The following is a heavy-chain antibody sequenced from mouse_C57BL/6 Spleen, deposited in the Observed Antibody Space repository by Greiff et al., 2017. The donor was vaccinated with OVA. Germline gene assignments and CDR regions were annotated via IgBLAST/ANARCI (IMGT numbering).Heavy chain of an antibody. Sequence: EVQRVESEGGLVQPGSSMKLSCTASGFTFSDYYMAWVRQVPEKGLEWVANINYDGSSTYYLDSLKSRFIISRDNAKNILYLQMSSLKSEDTATYYCARGGILYPFAYWGQGTLVTVSA. D-gene: IGHD2-12*01. CDR1: GFTFSDYY. CDR3: ARGGILYPFAY. V-gene: IGHV5-16*01. J-gene: IGHJ3*01. CDR2: INYDGSST.